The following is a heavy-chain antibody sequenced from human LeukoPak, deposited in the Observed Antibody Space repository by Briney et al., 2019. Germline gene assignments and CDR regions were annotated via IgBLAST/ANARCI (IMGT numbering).Heavy chain of an antibody. Sequence: PGGSLRLSCSASGFTFNRFYLHWVRQAPGKGLEFVSHISSNGATTYYADSVKGRFTISRDNSKNTLYLQMNSLRAEDTAVYYCAKMASSRWLLSHPSVDPWGQGTLVTVSS. CDR3: AKMASSRWLLSHPSVDP. CDR1: GFTFNRFY. J-gene: IGHJ5*02. V-gene: IGHV3-64*04. D-gene: IGHD3-3*01. CDR2: ISSNGATT.